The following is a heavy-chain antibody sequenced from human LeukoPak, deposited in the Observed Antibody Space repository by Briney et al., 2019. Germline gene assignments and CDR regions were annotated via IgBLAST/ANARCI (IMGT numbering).Heavy chain of an antibody. CDR3: ARLLVSIPYYGMDV. D-gene: IGHD2-8*01. CDR2: ISAYNGNI. J-gene: IGHJ6*02. V-gene: IGHV1-18*01. CDR1: GYTFTSYG. Sequence: GASVKVSCKASGYTFTSYGISWVRQAPGQGLEWMGWISAYNGNINYAQKLQGRVTMTTDTSTSTAYMELRSLRSDDTAVYYCARLLVSIPYYGMDVWGQGTTVTVSS.